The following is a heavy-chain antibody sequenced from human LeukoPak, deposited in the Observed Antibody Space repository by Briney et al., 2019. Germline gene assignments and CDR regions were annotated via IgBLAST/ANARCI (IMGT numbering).Heavy chain of an antibody. D-gene: IGHD4-23*01. CDR3: ARGDYGGPTLYFDY. Sequence: PGGSLRLSCAASGFTFSSYEMNWVRQAPGKGLEWVSYITTSGSTVHYADSVKGRFTISRDNAKNSLYLQMNSLRVEDTAVYYCARGDYGGPTLYFDYWGQGTLVTV. J-gene: IGHJ4*02. CDR1: GFTFSSYE. V-gene: IGHV3-48*03. CDR2: ITTSGSTV.